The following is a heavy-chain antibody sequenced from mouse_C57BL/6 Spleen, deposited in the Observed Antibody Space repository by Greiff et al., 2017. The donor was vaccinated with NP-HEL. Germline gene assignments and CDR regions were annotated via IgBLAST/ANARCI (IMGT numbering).Heavy chain of an antibody. Sequence: VQLQQPGAELVRPGSSVKLSCKASGYTFTSYWMDWVKQRPGQGLEWIGNIYPSDSEPHYNQKFKDKATLTADKSSSTAYMQLSSLTSEDSAVYYCARLMVTTSYYAMDYWGQGTSVTVSS. CDR3: ARLMVTTSYYAMDY. CDR2: IYPSDSEP. CDR1: GYTFTSYW. J-gene: IGHJ4*01. D-gene: IGHD2-2*01. V-gene: IGHV1-61*01.